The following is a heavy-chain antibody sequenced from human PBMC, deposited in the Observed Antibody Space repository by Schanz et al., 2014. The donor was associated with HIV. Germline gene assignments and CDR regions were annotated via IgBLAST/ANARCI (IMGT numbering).Heavy chain of an antibody. D-gene: IGHD3-22*01. J-gene: IGHJ4*02. V-gene: IGHV3-30*04. CDR3: AKDISNYYDSSAFDY. Sequence: QVQLVESGGGVVQPGRSLRLSCAASGFTFSRYAMHWVRQPPGKGLEWVAVISFDGSNKYYADSVKGRFTITRDNSKNMLFLQMNSLRAEDTAVYYCAKDISNYYDSSAFDYWGQGTLVSVPS. CDR1: GFTFSRYA. CDR2: ISFDGSNK.